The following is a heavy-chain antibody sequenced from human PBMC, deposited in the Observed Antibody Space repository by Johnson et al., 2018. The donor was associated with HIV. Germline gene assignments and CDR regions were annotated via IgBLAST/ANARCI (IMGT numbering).Heavy chain of an antibody. Sequence: VQLVESGGGLVQPGGSLRLSCAASGFTFSNYCMRWVRQAPGKGLEWVANIKQAGSEKYYVDSVKGRFTISRDHAKNSLYLQMNSLRAEDTAVYYCARDQTSNYYDSSGYYPDAFDIWGQGTMVTVSS. CDR3: ARDQTSNYYDSSGYYPDAFDI. D-gene: IGHD3-22*01. CDR1: GFTFSNYC. CDR2: IKQAGSEK. J-gene: IGHJ3*02. V-gene: IGHV3-7*01.